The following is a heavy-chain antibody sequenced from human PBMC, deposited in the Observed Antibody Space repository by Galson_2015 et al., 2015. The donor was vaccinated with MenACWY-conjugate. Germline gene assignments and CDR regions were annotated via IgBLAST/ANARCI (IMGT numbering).Heavy chain of an antibody. Sequence: LRLSCAASGFTFSSYAMSWVRQAPGKGLEWVSAVTPGGGATYYADSVRGRFSISRDISKNTVRLQMNSLRVEDTAIYYCTRAGYRSGWFDEWGQGTLVTVSS. V-gene: IGHV3-23*01. CDR1: GFTFSSYA. CDR2: VTPGGGAT. D-gene: IGHD2-15*01. CDR3: TRAGYRSGWFDE. J-gene: IGHJ5*02.